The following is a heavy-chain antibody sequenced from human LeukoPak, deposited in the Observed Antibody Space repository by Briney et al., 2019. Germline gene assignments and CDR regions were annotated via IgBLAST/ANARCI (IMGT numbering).Heavy chain of an antibody. J-gene: IGHJ4*02. CDR2: IIPILGIA. D-gene: IGHD3-22*01. Sequence: GASVKVSCKASGGTFSSYAISWVRQAPGQGLEWMGRIIPILGIANYAQKFQGRVTITADKSTSTAYMELSSLRSEDTAVYYCARDLNYYDRWDYFDYWGQGTLVTVSS. CDR1: GGTFSSYA. V-gene: IGHV1-69*04. CDR3: ARDLNYYDRWDYFDY.